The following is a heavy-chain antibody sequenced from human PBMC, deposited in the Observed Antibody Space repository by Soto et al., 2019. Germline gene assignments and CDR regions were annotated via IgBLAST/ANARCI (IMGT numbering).Heavy chain of an antibody. V-gene: IGHV4-4*02. CDR2: IYHTGST. D-gene: IGHD6-13*01. CDR3: ARGRNSSSWLYYYGMDV. J-gene: IGHJ6*02. Sequence: SETLSLTCVVSGDSISSTHWWTWVRQTPGKGLEWIGEIYHTGSTKYNPSLKNRVTISVDKSNNEFSLNLKSVTAADTAVYYCARGRNSSSWLYYYGMDVWGQGTTVTVSS. CDR1: GDSISSTHW.